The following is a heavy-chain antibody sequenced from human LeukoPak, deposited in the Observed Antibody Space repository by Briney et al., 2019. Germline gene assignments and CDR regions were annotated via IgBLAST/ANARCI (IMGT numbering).Heavy chain of an antibody. Sequence: GESLKISCKGSGYSFTSYWIGWVRQMPGKGLEWMGIIYPGDSDTRYSPSFQGQVTISADKSISTAYLQWSSLKDSDTAMYYCARIGSSSWYPNYNWFDPWGQGTLVTVSS. J-gene: IGHJ5*02. D-gene: IGHD6-13*01. V-gene: IGHV5-51*01. CDR2: IYPGDSDT. CDR1: GYSFTSYW. CDR3: ARIGSSSWYPNYNWFDP.